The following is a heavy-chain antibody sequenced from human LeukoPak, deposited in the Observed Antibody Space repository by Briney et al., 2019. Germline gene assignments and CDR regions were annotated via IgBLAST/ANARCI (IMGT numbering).Heavy chain of an antibody. CDR3: ARAVSNPGSSYYYMDV. CDR1: GGSISSYY. V-gene: IGHV4-59*01. Sequence: SETLSLACTVSGGSISSYYWSWIGQPPGKGLEWIGYIYYSGSTSYNPSLKSRVTISVDTSKNQFSLKLSSVTAADTAVYYCARAVSNPGSSYYYMDVWGKGTTVTVSS. D-gene: IGHD4-11*01. J-gene: IGHJ6*03. CDR2: IYYSGST.